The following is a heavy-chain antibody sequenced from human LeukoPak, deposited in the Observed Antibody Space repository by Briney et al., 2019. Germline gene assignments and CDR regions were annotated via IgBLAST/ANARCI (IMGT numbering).Heavy chain of an antibody. V-gene: IGHV1-18*01. CDR2: ITAGNGNT. D-gene: IGHD5-18*01. CDR1: GYNFRSYG. Sequence: ASVKFSCNASGYNFRSYGIGWVRQAPRQGLAWMGWITAGNGNTNYAQKVQGRVTMTTDTSTSTAYTELRSLRSDDTAVYFCARDLARGYSYGYNAFDIWGQGTMVTVSS. J-gene: IGHJ3*02. CDR3: ARDLARGYSYGYNAFDI.